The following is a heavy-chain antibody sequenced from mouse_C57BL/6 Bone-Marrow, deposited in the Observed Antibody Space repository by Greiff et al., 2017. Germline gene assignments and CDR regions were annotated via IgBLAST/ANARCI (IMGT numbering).Heavy chain of an antibody. D-gene: IGHD5-5*01. J-gene: IGHJ1*03. Sequence: EVHLVESGGGLVQPGGSLSLSCAASGFTFTDYYMSWVRQTPGKGLEWLGCIRNKANGYTTEDSASVKGRFTLSSDNSQSILYLQMNALRAEDTATYYCARYPTSDASFDVWGTGTTVTVSS. CDR2: IRNKANGYTT. CDR1: GFTFTDYY. CDR3: ARYPTSDASFDV. V-gene: IGHV7-3*01.